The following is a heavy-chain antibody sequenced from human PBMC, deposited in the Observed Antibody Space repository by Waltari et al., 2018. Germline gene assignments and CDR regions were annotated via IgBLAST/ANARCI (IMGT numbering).Heavy chain of an antibody. CDR1: GGSISSHY. Sequence: QVQLQESGPGLVKPSETLSLTCTVPGGSISSHYWSWIRQPPGKGLEWIGYIYYSGSTNYNPSLKSRVTISVDTSKNQFSLKLSSVTAADTAVYYCARATNYYDSSGYVQHWGQGTLVTVSS. CDR2: IYYSGST. CDR3: ARATNYYDSSGYVQH. J-gene: IGHJ1*01. D-gene: IGHD3-22*01. V-gene: IGHV4-59*11.